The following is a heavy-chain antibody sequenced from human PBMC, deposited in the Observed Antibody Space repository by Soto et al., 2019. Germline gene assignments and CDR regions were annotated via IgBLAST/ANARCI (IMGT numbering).Heavy chain of an antibody. D-gene: IGHD4-17*01. CDR1: GGTFSSYA. CDR3: ARDPSNDYGAYGCFDP. J-gene: IGHJ5*02. V-gene: IGHV1-69*12. CDR2: IIPIFGTA. Sequence: QVQLVQSGAEVKKPGSSVKVSCKASGGTFSSYAISWVRQAPGQGLEWMGGIIPIFGTANYAQKFQGRVTITADESTSTAYMELSSLRSEDTAVYYCARDPSNDYGAYGCFDPWGQGTLVTVSS.